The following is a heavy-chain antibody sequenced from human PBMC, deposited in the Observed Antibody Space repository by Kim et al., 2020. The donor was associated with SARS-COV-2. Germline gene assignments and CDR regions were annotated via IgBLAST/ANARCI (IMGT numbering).Heavy chain of an antibody. CDR3: ASFASYYSFWSVPKVYYYGMDV. CDR1: GGSISSSSYY. J-gene: IGHJ6*02. CDR2: IYYSGST. Sequence: SETLSLTCTVSGGSISSSSYYWGWIRQPPGKGLEWIGSIYYSGSTYYNPSLKSRVTISVDTSKNQFSLKLSSVTAADTAVYYCASFASYYSFWSVPKVYYYGMDVWGQGTTVTVSS. V-gene: IGHV4-39*01. D-gene: IGHD3-3*01.